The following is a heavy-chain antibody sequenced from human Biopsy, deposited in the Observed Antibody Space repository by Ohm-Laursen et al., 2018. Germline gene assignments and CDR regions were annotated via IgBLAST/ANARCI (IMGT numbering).Heavy chain of an antibody. CDR2: INPNSGGT. Sequence: SSVKASCKASGYTFTGYYMHWVRQAPGQGLEWMGWINPNSGGTNYAQKFQGRVTMTRDTSISTAYMELSRLRSDDTAVYYCARGGVDTAMVENWGQGTLVTVSS. CDR3: ARGGVDTAMVEN. CDR1: GYTFTGYY. V-gene: IGHV1-2*02. D-gene: IGHD5-18*01. J-gene: IGHJ4*02.